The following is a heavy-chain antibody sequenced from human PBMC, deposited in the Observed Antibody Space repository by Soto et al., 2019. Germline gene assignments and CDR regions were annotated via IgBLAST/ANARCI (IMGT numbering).Heavy chain of an antibody. CDR3: ARDSSITIFGVVTPRGMDV. Sequence: QVQLQESGPGLVKPSQTLSLTCTVSGGSISSGGYYWSWIRQHPGKGLEWIGYIYYSGSTYYNPSLKSRLTISVDTSKNQFSLKLSSVTAADTAVYYCARDSSITIFGVVTPRGMDVWGQGTTVTVSS. J-gene: IGHJ6*02. V-gene: IGHV4-31*03. CDR1: GGSISSGGYY. CDR2: IYYSGST. D-gene: IGHD3-3*01.